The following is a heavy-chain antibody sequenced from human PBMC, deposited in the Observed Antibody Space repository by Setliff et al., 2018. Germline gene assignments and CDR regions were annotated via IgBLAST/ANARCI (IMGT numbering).Heavy chain of an antibody. V-gene: IGHV4-59*01. D-gene: IGHD5-12*01. CDR2: IYNNGRT. Sequence: PSETLSLTCSVSGGSISGYYWSWLRQPPGKGLEWIGYIYNNGRTNYHPALKRRVTMSVDTSKNQFSLKMSSMTAADTAVYYCARFLNPRDGYQNSPGFDFWGQGTLVTVSS. J-gene: IGHJ4*02. CDR1: GGSISGYY. CDR3: ARFLNPRDGYQNSPGFDF.